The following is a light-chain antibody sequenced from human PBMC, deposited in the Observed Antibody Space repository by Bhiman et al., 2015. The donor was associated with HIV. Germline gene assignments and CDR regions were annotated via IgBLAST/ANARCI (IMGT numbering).Light chain of an antibody. CDR1: TSDVGAYNY. J-gene: IGLJ2*01. CDR3: SSYTSRSTPL. Sequence: QSALTQPASVSGSPGQSITISCTGTTSDVGAYNYVSWYQQHPGKAPKLMIYDVSNRPSGISNRFSGSKSGVTASLTISGLQAEDEADYYCSSYTSRSTPLFGGGTKVTVL. V-gene: IGLV2-14*03. CDR2: DVS.